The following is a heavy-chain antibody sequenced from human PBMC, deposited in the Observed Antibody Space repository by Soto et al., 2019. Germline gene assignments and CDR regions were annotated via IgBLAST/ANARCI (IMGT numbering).Heavy chain of an antibody. V-gene: IGHV4-39*01. Sequence: SETLSLTCTVSGGSITSNSYYWGWIRQPPGKGLEWIGSFYYSESTYFNPSLKSRVTISVDTSKNQFSLKLSAVTAADTAMYYCARRSTVTYDYWGQGILVTVSS. CDR1: GGSITSNSYY. D-gene: IGHD4-17*01. J-gene: IGHJ4*02. CDR2: FYYSEST. CDR3: ARRSTVTYDY.